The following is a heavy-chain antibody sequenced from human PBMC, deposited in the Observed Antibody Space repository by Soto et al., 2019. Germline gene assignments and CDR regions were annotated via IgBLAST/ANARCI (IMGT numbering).Heavy chain of an antibody. J-gene: IGHJ4*02. D-gene: IGHD4-17*01. CDR1: GFTLSSYA. V-gene: IGHV3-23*01. CDR3: AKGHGDYVWHYFDY. CDR2: ISGSAGST. Sequence: EVQLLESGGGLVQPGGSLRLSCAASGFTLSSYAMSWVRQAPGKGLEWVPSISGSAGSTYYADSVKGRFTISRDNSKNTLYVQMNSLRAKATAVYYCAKGHGDYVWHYFDYWGQGTLVTVSS.